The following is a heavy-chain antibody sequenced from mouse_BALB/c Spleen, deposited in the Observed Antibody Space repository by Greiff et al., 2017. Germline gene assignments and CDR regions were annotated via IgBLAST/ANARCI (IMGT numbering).Heavy chain of an antibody. J-gene: IGHJ4*01. Sequence: EVKLMESGAELVKPGASVKLSCTASGFNIKDTYMHWVKQRPEQGLEWIGRIDPANGNTKYDPKFQGKATITADTSSNTAYLQLSSLTSEDTAVYYCARWLLRSYAMDYWGQGTSVTVSS. CDR1: GFNIKDTY. CDR3: ARWLLRSYAMDY. CDR2: IDPANGNT. D-gene: IGHD2-3*01. V-gene: IGHV14-3*02.